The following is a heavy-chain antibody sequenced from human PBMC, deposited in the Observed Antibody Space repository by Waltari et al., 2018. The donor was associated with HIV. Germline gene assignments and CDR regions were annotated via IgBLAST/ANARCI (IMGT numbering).Heavy chain of an antibody. J-gene: IGHJ5*01. CDR1: GFTFSTYD. CDR2: IAPAGDT. CDR3: AALGSFYS. Sequence: EVQLVESGGGLVQPGGSLRLSCAASGFTFSTYDMHWVRQATGKGLALVSTIAPAGDTYYPGSVKGRFTISRENAKNSLYLQMNSLRAEDTAVYYCAALGSFYSWGQGTLVTVSS. V-gene: IGHV3-13*01. D-gene: IGHD1-26*01.